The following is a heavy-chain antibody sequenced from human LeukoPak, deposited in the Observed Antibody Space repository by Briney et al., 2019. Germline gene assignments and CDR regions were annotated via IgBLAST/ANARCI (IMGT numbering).Heavy chain of an antibody. V-gene: IGHV1-69*13. CDR3: TRRYYYDSSGYYQGDY. Sequence: SVKVSCKASGGTFSSYAISWVRQAPGQGLEWMGGIIPIFGTANYAQKFQGRVTITADESTSTAYMELSSLRSEDTAVYYCTRRYYYDSSGYYQGDYWGQGTLVTVSS. D-gene: IGHD3-22*01. CDR2: IIPIFGTA. CDR1: GGTFSSYA. J-gene: IGHJ4*02.